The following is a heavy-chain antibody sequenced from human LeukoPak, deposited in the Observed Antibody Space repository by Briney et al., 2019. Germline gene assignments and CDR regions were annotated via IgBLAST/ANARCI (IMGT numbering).Heavy chain of an antibody. D-gene: IGHD4-23*01. CDR1: GYTFTSYA. Sequence: ASVKVSCKASGYTFTSYAMNWVRQAPGQGLEWMGWINTNTGNPTYAQGFTGRFVFSLDTSVSTAYLQISSLKAEDTAVYYCATRGGTTVVTPDYYGMDVWGQGTTVTVSS. CDR2: INTNTGNP. CDR3: ATRGGTTVVTPDYYGMDV. J-gene: IGHJ6*02. V-gene: IGHV7-4-1*02.